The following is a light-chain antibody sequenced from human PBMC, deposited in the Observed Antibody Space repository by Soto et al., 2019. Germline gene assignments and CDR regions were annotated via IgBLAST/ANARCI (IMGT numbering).Light chain of an antibody. Sequence: IQLTQSPSSLSLSVGDRVTITCRASQSISSYLAWYQQKPGKAPKLLIYAASTWQTGVPARFSGSGSGTDFTLTISSLEPEDFAAYYCQQHSNSPLTFGQGTRLEIK. J-gene: IGKJ5*01. CDR3: QQHSNSPLT. CDR2: AAS. V-gene: IGKV1-9*01. CDR1: QSISSY.